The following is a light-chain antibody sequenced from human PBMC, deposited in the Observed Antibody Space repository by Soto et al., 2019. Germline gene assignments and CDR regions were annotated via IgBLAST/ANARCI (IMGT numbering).Light chain of an antibody. V-gene: IGLV2-14*01. CDR3: SSYTSSSTPYV. J-gene: IGLJ1*01. CDR1: SSDVGGYNY. CDR2: DVR. Sequence: QSVLTQPASVSGSPGQSIAISCTGTSSDVGGYNYVSWYQQHPGKAPKLMIYDVRNRPSGVSNRFSGSKSGNTASLTISGFQAEDEVDYYCSSYTSSSTPYVFGTGTKVTVL.